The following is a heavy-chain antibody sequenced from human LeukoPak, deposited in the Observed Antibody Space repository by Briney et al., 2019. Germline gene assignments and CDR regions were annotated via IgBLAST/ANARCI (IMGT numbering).Heavy chain of an antibody. CDR1: GFKFDDYD. CDR3: VKLYGSMISWQVDWYFDL. Sequence: PGGSLRLSCAASGFKFDDYDMHWVRQAPGKGLEWVSSISWDSGTRVYADSVKGRFTVSRDDAKNSPFLQINSLRPEDTALYYCVKLYGSMISWQVDWYFDLWGRGTLVTVSS. J-gene: IGHJ2*01. V-gene: IGHV3-9*01. D-gene: IGHD3-22*01. CDR2: ISWDSGTR.